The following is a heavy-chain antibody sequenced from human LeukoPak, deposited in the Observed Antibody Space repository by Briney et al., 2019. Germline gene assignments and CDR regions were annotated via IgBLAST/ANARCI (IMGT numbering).Heavy chain of an antibody. Sequence: PSETLSLTCTVSGGSISSYYWSWIRQPPGKGLEWIGYIYYSGSTNYNPSLKSRVTISVDTSKNQFSLKLSSVTAADTAVYYCARGGSGYYYFSYYYGMDVWGKGPTVTVSS. V-gene: IGHV4-59*01. CDR3: ARGGSGYYYFSYYYGMDV. CDR1: GGSISSYY. D-gene: IGHD3-22*01. CDR2: IYYSGST. J-gene: IGHJ6*04.